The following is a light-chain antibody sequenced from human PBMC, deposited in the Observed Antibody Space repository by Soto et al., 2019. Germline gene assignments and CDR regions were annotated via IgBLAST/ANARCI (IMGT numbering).Light chain of an antibody. J-gene: IGKJ1*01. CDR2: WAS. V-gene: IGKV4-1*01. CDR1: QSVLYSSNNKNY. Sequence: DIVMTQSPDSLAVSLGERATINCKSSQSVLYSSNNKNYLAWYQQKPGQPPKLLIYWASTRESGVPDRFSGSGSVTDFTLTISSLQAEDVAVYYCQQYYSITWTFGQGTKVEIK. CDR3: QQYYSITWT.